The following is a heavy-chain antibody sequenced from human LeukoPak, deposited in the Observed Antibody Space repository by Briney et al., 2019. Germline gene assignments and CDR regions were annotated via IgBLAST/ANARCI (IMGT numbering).Heavy chain of an antibody. CDR3: AREATAGVFYYYYYMDV. V-gene: IGHV4-4*07. J-gene: IGHJ6*03. CDR1: GGSISSYY. CDR2: IYTSGST. D-gene: IGHD5-24*01. Sequence: SETLSLTCTVSGGSISSYYWSWIRQPAGKGLEWIGRIYTSGSTNYNPSLKSRVTMSVDTSKNQFSLKLSSVTAADTAVYYCAREATAGVFYYYYYMDVWGKGTTVIVSS.